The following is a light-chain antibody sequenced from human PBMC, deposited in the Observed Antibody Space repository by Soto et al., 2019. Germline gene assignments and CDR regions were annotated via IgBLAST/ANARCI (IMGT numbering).Light chain of an antibody. CDR1: QSVSGH. J-gene: IGKJ1*01. CDR3: QQDINSPRT. V-gene: IGKV3-15*01. Sequence: EILMTQSPATLSVSPWERATLSCRASQSVSGHLAWFQQQPGQAPRLLIYGASTRASAIPARFSGSGSGTEFTLTLSRLQSEDFAVYYCQQDINSPRTFAQGTEVDI. CDR2: GAS.